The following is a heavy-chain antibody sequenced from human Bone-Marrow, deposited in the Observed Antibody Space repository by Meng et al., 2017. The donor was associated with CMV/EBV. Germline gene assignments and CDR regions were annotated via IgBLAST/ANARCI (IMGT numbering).Heavy chain of an antibody. Sequence: GESLKISCAASGFTFSSYWMSWVRQAPGKGLEWVANIKQDGSEKYYVDSVKGRFTISRDNAKNSLYLQMNSLRAEDTAVYYCARESSSSWYSYYYYYGMDVWGQGNTVTVSS. CDR1: GFTFSSYW. D-gene: IGHD6-13*01. V-gene: IGHV3-7*01. CDR2: IKQDGSEK. J-gene: IGHJ6*02. CDR3: ARESSSSWYSYYYYYGMDV.